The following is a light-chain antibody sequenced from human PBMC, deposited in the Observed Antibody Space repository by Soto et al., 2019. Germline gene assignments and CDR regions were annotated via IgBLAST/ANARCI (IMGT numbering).Light chain of an antibody. CDR1: QDISNY. CDR2: DAS. Sequence: DIQMTQSPSSLSASVGDRVTITCQASQDISNYLNWYQQKPGKAPKLLIYDASNFETGVPSRFSGSGSGTYFTFTISSLQPEDIATYYCQQYDNLPPFTFGPGTKVDIK. V-gene: IGKV1-33*01. CDR3: QQYDNLPPFT. J-gene: IGKJ3*01.